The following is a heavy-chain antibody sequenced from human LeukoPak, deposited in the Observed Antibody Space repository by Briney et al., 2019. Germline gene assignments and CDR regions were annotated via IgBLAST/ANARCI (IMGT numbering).Heavy chain of an antibody. D-gene: IGHD3-10*01. CDR3: ARESATMVRGVIITRGVRY. J-gene: IGHJ4*02. V-gene: IGHV4-59*12. Sequence: SETLSLTCTVSGSMYNYYWSWIRQPPGKGLEWIGYIHYSGSTNYNPSLKSRVTMSLDTSKSQVSLKLNSVTAADTAVYYCARESATMVRGVIITRGVRYWGQGTLVTVSS. CDR2: IHYSGST. CDR1: GSMYNYY.